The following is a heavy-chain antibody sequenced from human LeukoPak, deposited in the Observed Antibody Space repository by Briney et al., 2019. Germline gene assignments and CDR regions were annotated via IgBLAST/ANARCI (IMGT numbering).Heavy chain of an antibody. J-gene: IGHJ6*02. V-gene: IGHV6-1*01. CDR3: ARELGYCSSTSCYYYYGMDV. CDR2: TYYRSKWYN. D-gene: IGHD2-2*01. Sequence: SQTLSLTCALSGDSVSSNSAAWNWIRQSPSRGLKWLVRTYYRSKWYNDYAVSVKSRITINPDTSKNQFSLQLNSVTPEDTAVYYCARELGYCSSTSCYYYYGMDVWGQGTTVTVSS. CDR1: GDSVSSNSAA.